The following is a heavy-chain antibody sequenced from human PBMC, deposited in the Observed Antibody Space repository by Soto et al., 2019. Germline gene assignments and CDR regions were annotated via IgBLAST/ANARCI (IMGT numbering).Heavy chain of an antibody. CDR2: IYYSGST. Sequence: SETMSLTSTVAGGSIRSGCCYWSWIRQPPGKGLEWIGYIYYSGSTYYNPSLKSRVTISVDTSKNQFSLKLSSVTAADTAVYYCARDRGKEYSSRGMDVWGQGTTVTVSS. J-gene: IGHJ6*02. V-gene: IGHV4-30-4*01. CDR1: GGSIRSGCCY. D-gene: IGHD6-6*01. CDR3: ARDRGKEYSSRGMDV.